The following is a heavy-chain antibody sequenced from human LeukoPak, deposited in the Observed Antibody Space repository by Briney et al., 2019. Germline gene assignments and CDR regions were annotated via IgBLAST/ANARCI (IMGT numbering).Heavy chain of an antibody. CDR2: ISYSGST. Sequence: TSETLSLTCTVSGGSISSGGYYWSWIRQHPGKGLEWFGYISYSGSTYSNPSLKSRVTISVDTSKNQFSLKLSSMTAADTAVYYCARASMVRGVNNFDYWGQGTQVTVSS. CDR3: ARASMVRGVNNFDY. CDR1: GGSISSGGYY. V-gene: IGHV4-31*03. D-gene: IGHD3-10*01. J-gene: IGHJ4*02.